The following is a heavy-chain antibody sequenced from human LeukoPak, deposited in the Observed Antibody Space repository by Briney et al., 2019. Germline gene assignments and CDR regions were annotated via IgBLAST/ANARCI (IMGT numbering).Heavy chain of an antibody. CDR2: IYNTGST. D-gene: IGHD2-15*01. J-gene: IGHJ4*02. CDR1: GGSISSTDYY. CDR3: ACSPPCCSGGSCYFDY. V-gene: IGHV4-39*01. Sequence: SETLSLTCSVSGGSISSTDYYWGWIRQPPGKGLEWIGSIYNTGSTSYNPSLKSRVTISADTSKNQLSLKLSSVTAADTAVYYCACSPPCCSGGSCYFDYWGQGTLVTVSS.